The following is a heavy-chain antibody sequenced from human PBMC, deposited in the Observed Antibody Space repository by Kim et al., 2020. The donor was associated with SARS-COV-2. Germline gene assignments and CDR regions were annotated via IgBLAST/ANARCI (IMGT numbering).Heavy chain of an antibody. V-gene: IGHV3-48*02. J-gene: IGHJ6*02. CDR1: GFNFIDYS. CDR2: ITYSSNHI. CDR3: ARDRGLFGVVPDGMDV. D-gene: IGHD3-3*01. Sequence: GGSLRLSCAASGFNFIDYSMNWVRQAPGKGLEWIAYITYSSNHIYYADSVKGRFTISRDNAKNSLFLQMNSLRDEDTAVYYCARDRGLFGVVPDGMDVWGQGTKVTVCS.